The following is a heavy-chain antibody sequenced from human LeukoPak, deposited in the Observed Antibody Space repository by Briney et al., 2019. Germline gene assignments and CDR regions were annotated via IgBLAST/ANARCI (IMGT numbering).Heavy chain of an antibody. CDR1: GFTFSDNY. Sequence: PGGSLRLSCAASGFTFSDNYMSWVRQAPGKGLEWVSVMYSRGDTYYANSVKGRFTFSRDISKNTLHLQMNGLRTEDTAMYYCARDAPQVPAAGVLASWGQGTLVIVSS. D-gene: IGHD6-13*01. CDR2: MYSRGDT. V-gene: IGHV3-53*01. J-gene: IGHJ5*02. CDR3: ARDAPQVPAAGVLAS.